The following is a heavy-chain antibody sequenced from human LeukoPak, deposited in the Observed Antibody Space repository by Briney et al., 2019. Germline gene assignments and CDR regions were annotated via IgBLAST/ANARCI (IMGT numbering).Heavy chain of an antibody. D-gene: IGHD1-7*01. V-gene: IGHV1-18*01. Sequence: GASVKVSCKTSGYTFTSYGISWVRQAPGQGLEWMGWISTYNGNTNYAQKLQGRVTMTTDTSTSTAYMELRSLRSDDTAVYYCATSGITGTSPKKDKYFDYWGQGTLVSVPS. CDR1: GYTFTSYG. J-gene: IGHJ4*02. CDR2: ISTYNGNT. CDR3: ATSGITGTSPKKDKYFDY.